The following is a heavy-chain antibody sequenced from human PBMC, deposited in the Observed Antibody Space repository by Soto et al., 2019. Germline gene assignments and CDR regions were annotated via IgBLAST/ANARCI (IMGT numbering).Heavy chain of an antibody. J-gene: IGHJ6*02. D-gene: IGHD1-1*01. V-gene: IGHV3-11*01. CDR2: ISSSGSTI. Sequence: PGGSLRLSCAASGFTFSDYYMSWIRHAPGKGLEWVSYISSSGSTIYYADSVKGRFTISRGNAKNSLYLQMNSLRAEDTAVYYCARDRAGWNDRFYYYGMDVWGQGTTVTVSS. CDR3: ARDRAGWNDRFYYYGMDV. CDR1: GFTFSDYY.